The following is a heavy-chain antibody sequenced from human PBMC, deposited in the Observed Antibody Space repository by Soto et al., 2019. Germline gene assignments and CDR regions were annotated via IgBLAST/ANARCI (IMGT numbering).Heavy chain of an antibody. CDR2: IYYSGST. CDR3: ARHKYSGYDSPPFDY. D-gene: IGHD5-12*01. J-gene: IGHJ4*02. V-gene: IGHV4-59*08. CDR1: GGSISSYY. Sequence: SETLSLTCTVSGGSISSYYWSWIRQPPGKGLEWIGYIYYSGSTNYNPSLKSRVTISVDTSKNQFSLKLSSVTAADTAVYYCARHKYSGYDSPPFDYWGQGTLVTVSS.